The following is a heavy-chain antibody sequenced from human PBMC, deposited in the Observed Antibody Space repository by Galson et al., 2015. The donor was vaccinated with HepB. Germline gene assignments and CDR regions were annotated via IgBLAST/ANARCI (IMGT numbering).Heavy chain of an antibody. D-gene: IGHD6-19*01. J-gene: IGHJ5*02. Sequence: SVKVSCKVSGYTLTELSMHWVRQAPGKGLEWMGGFDPEDGETIYAQKFQGRVTMTEDTSTDTAYMELSSLRSEDTAVYYCATEPIAVAGTGFDPWGQGTLVTVSS. CDR3: ATEPIAVAGTGFDP. V-gene: IGHV1-24*01. CDR1: GYTLTELS. CDR2: FDPEDGET.